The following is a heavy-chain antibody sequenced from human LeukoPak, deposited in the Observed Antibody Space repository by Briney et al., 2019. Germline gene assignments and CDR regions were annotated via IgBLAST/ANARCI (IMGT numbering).Heavy chain of an antibody. D-gene: IGHD2-2*02. J-gene: IGHJ4*02. CDR1: GGSISSYY. CDR2: IYYSGST. CDR3: ARVVPEGYSDY. V-gene: IGHV4-59*01. Sequence: PSETLSLTCTVSGGSISSYYWSWIRQPPGKGLEWIGYIYYSGSTNYNPSLKSRVTISVDTYKNQFSLKLSSVTAADTAVYYCARVVPEGYSDYWGQGTLVTVSS.